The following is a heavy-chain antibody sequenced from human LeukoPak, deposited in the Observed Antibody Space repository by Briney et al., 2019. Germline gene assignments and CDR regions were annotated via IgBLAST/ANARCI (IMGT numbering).Heavy chain of an antibody. Sequence: ASVTVSCKASGYTFTSYYLHWVRQAPGQGLEWMGMIIPSDRSTVYAQKFQGRVTVTRDTSTSTVYLELRSLRSEDTAVYYCARGYSSGFDYWGQGTLVTVSS. CDR3: ARGYSSGFDY. CDR1: GYTFTSYY. D-gene: IGHD6-19*01. CDR2: IIPSDRST. V-gene: IGHV1-46*01. J-gene: IGHJ4*02.